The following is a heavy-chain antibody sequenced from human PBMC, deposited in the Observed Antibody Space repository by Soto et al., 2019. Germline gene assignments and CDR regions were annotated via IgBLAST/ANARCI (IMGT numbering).Heavy chain of an antibody. CDR1: CFTFSNYA. CDR2: ITGLGGGT. J-gene: IGHJ4*02. D-gene: IGHD3-9*01. Sequence: PVGSLRISCAASCFTFSNYAFIWVLPTPLNGLEWVSSITGLGGGTYYADSVQGRFIISRDNSKNTLSLQMNSLRAEDTAIYYCAKGRNYDILTAYHAFEYWGQGTLVTVSS. V-gene: IGHV3-23*01. CDR3: AKGRNYDILTAYHAFEY.